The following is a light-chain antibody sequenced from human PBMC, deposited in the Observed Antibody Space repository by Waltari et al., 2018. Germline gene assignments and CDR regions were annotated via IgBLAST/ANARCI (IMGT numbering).Light chain of an antibody. V-gene: IGLV2-11*01. CDR1: NNDVGGFNS. CDR3: CSYAGYYTLL. Sequence: QSALTQPRSVSGSPGQSVTISCTGTNNDVGGFNSDSWYQQHPGKAPKLVIFDVTKRPSGVPDRFSGSKSGSTASLTISGLQAEDEADYYCCSYAGYYTLLFGGGTKVTVL. CDR2: DVT. J-gene: IGLJ2*01.